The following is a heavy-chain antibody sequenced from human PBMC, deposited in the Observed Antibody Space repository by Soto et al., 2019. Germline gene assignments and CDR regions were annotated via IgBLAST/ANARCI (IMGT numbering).Heavy chain of an antibody. D-gene: IGHD5-18*01. J-gene: IGHJ4*02. CDR1: GGSISSYY. CDR3: ARAPRQLWLSYFDY. V-gene: IGHV4-59*01. CDR2: IYYSGST. Sequence: SATLSLTCTVSGGSISSYYWSWIRQPPGKGLEWIGYIYYSGSTNYNPSLKSRVTISVDTSKNQFSLKLSSVTAADTAMYYCARAPRQLWLSYFDYWGQGTLVTVSS.